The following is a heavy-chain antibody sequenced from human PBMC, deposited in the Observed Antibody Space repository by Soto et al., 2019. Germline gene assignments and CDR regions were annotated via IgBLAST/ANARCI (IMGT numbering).Heavy chain of an antibody. CDR3: AHRLSGYNWNGGYFDY. D-gene: IGHD1-1*01. V-gene: IGHV2-5*02. CDR2: IYWDDDK. CDR1: GLSLTSRPMG. J-gene: IGHJ4*02. Sequence: QSTLKESAPTRVKPTQTLTLTCTFSGLSLTSRPMGVGWIRQPPGKALEWLAFIYWDDDKRYSPSLRSRLTITQDTSGNQVVLTMTNMDPMDTATYYCAHRLSGYNWNGGYFDYWGQGALVTVSS.